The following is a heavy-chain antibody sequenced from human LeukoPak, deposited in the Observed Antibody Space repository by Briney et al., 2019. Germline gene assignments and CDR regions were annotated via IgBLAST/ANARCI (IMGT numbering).Heavy chain of an antibody. CDR2: ISSSSSYI. CDR1: GFTFSSYS. V-gene: IGHV3-21*01. D-gene: IGHD2-2*01. Sequence: GSLRLSCAASGFTFSSYSMNWVRQAPGKGLEWVSSISSSSSYIYYADSVKGRFTISRDNAKNSLYLQMNSLRAEDTAVYYCAREEAYCSSTSCYEDYYYGMDVWGQGTTVTVSS. CDR3: AREEAYCSSTSCYEDYYYGMDV. J-gene: IGHJ6*02.